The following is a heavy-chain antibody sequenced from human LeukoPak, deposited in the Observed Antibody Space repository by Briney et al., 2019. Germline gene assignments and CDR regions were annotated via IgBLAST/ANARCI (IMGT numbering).Heavy chain of an antibody. CDR1: GYTFTSYY. CDR3: ARDVGVYSNYGYWFDP. V-gene: IGHV1-46*01. Sequence: ASVKVSCKASGYTFTSYYMHWVRQAPGQGLEWMGIINPSGGSTSYAQKFQGRVTMTRDTSTSTVYMKLSSLRSEDTAVYYCARDVGVYSNYGYWFDPWGQGTLVTVSS. CDR2: INPSGGST. D-gene: IGHD4-11*01. J-gene: IGHJ5*02.